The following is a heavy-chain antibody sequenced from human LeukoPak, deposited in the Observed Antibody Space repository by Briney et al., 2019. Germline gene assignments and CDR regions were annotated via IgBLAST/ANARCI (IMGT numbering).Heavy chain of an antibody. CDR2: IYYSGST. J-gene: IGHJ4*02. CDR1: GGSISSGGYY. D-gene: IGHD2-15*01. Sequence: SETLSLTCTVSGGSISSGGYYWSWIRQHPGKGLEWLGYIYYSGSTYYNPSLKSRVTISVDTSKNQFSLKLSSVTAADTAVYYCARAGGYCSGGSCYGDYFDYWGQGTLVTVSS. V-gene: IGHV4-31*03. CDR3: ARAGGYCSGGSCYGDYFDY.